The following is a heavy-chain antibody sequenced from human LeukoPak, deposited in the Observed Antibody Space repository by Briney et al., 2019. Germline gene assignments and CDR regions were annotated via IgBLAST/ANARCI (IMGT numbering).Heavy chain of an antibody. D-gene: IGHD1-26*01. CDR2: IKQDGSEK. J-gene: IGHJ4*02. CDR3: ARDASYSGSYFDY. V-gene: IGHV3-7*01. Sequence: GGSLRLSCAASGFTFSSYWMSWVRQAPGKGLEWVANIKQDGSEKYYVDSVKGRFTISRDNAKNSLYLQMNSLRAEDTAVYYCARDASYSGSYFDYWGQGTLVTVSS. CDR1: GFTFSSYW.